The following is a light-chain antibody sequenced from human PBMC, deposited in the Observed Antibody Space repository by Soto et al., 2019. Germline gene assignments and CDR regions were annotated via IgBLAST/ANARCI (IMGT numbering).Light chain of an antibody. CDR2: DAS. J-gene: IGKJ1*01. CDR1: QSISNH. CDR3: QQYDSYSWT. Sequence: DIQMTQSPSSLSASVEDRVIITCRASQSISNHLNWYQQKPGKAPKLLIYDASTLESGIPSRFSGSGSGTEFTLTISGLQPDDFATYYCQQYDSYSWTFGQGTKVDIK. V-gene: IGKV1-5*01.